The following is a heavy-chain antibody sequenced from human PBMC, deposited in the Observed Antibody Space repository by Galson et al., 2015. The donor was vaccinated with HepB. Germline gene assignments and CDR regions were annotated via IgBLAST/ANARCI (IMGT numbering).Heavy chain of an antibody. D-gene: IGHD6-19*01. CDR3: AKGQQWLVSYYFDY. CDR2: ISGSGGST. J-gene: IGHJ4*02. Sequence: SLRLSCAASGFTFSSYAMSWVRQAPGKGLEWVSAISGSGGSTYYADSVKGRFAISRDNSKNTLYLQMNSLRAEDTAVYYCAKGQQWLVSYYFDYWGQGTLVTVSS. V-gene: IGHV3-23*01. CDR1: GFTFSSYA.